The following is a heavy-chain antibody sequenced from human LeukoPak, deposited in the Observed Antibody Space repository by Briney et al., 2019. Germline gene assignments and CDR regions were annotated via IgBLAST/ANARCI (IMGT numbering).Heavy chain of an antibody. D-gene: IGHD6-6*01. Sequence: GGSLRLSCAASGFTFSDYYMSWIRQAPGKGLEWVSYISSSGSTIYYADSVKGRFTISRDNAKNSLYLQMNSLRAEDTAVYYCARDLFPASFYFDYWGQGTLVTVSS. CDR1: GFTFSDYY. CDR2: ISSSGSTI. V-gene: IGHV3-11*01. CDR3: ARDLFPASFYFDY. J-gene: IGHJ4*02.